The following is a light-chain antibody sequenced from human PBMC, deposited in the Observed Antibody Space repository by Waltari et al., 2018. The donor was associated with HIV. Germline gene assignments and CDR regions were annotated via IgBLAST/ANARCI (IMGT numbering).Light chain of an antibody. CDR1: RRDVGAYDY. Sequence: SALTQPPSAPGSVGQSVAIPCTGTRRDVGAYDYVSRYQQHPGKAPKVIIYEVNKRPSGVPHRFSGSKSGNTASLTVAGLQADDEADYFCSSYGGTDTYVFGSGTKVSVL. CDR3: SSYGGTDTYV. CDR2: EVN. J-gene: IGLJ1*01. V-gene: IGLV2-8*01.